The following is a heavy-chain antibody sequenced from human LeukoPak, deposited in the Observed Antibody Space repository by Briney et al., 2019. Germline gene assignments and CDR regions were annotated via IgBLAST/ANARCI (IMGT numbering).Heavy chain of an antibody. Sequence: GGSLRLSCAASGFTFSSYAMSWVRQAPGKGLEWVSAISGSGGSTYYADSVKGRFTISRDNSKNTLYLQMNSLRAEETAVYYCAKDQRGGVVPAAIPDYWGQGTLVTVSS. D-gene: IGHD2-2*01. V-gene: IGHV3-23*01. CDR2: ISGSGGST. CDR1: GFTFSSYA. CDR3: AKDQRGGVVPAAIPDY. J-gene: IGHJ4*02.